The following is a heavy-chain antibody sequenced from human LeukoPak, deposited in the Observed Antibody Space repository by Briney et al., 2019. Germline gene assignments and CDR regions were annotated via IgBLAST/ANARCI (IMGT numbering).Heavy chain of an antibody. CDR2: ISAYNGKT. CDR1: GYTFTSYG. V-gene: IGHV1-18*01. CDR3: ARILTYYDFWSGRYYFDY. J-gene: IGHJ4*02. Sequence: ASVTVSCKASGYTFTSYGISWVRQAPGQGLEWMGWISAYNGKTNYAQKLQGRVTMTTDTSTSTAYMELRSLRSDDTAVYYCARILTYYDFWSGRYYFDYWGQGTLVTVSS. D-gene: IGHD3-3*01.